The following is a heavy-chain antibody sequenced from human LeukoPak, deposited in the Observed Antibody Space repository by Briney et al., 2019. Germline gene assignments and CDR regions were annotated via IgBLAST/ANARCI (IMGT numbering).Heavy chain of an antibody. CDR1: GGSISSYY. D-gene: IGHD3-22*01. CDR3: ARYDSSGPGYFQH. CDR2: IYYSGST. J-gene: IGHJ1*01. Sequence: PSETLSLTCTVSGGSISSYYWSWIRQPPGKGLEWIGYIYYSGSTNYNPSLKSRVTISVDTSKNQFSLKLSSVTAADTAVYYCARYDSSGPGYFQHWGQGTLVTVSS. V-gene: IGHV4-59*08.